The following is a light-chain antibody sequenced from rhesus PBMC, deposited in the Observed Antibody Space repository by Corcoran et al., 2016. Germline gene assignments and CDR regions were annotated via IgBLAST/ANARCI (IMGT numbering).Light chain of an antibody. CDR3: QQHNSYPLT. CDR1: QGISNY. V-gene: IGKV1S14*01. J-gene: IGKJ4*01. CDR2: YAS. Sequence: DIQMTQSPSSLSASVGDTVTITCRASQGISNYLAWYQQKPGKAPTPLLYYASNLKSGVPSRFSGSGTVTDFTLTISSLQPEDFEIYYCQQHNSYPLTFGGGTKVEIK.